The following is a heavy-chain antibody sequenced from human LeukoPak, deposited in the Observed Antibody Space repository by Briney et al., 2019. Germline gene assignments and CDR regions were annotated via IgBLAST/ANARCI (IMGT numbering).Heavy chain of an antibody. CDR1: GGSISSGSYY. J-gene: IGHJ6*03. V-gene: IGHV4-61*01. CDR2: IYYSGST. CDR3: ARGGDYYYYMDV. Sequence: PSETLSLTCTVSGGSISSGSYYWSWIRQPPGKGLEWIGYIYYSGSTNYNPSLKSRVTISVDTSKNQFSLKLSSVTAADTAVYYCARGGDYYYYMDVWGKGTTVTVSS.